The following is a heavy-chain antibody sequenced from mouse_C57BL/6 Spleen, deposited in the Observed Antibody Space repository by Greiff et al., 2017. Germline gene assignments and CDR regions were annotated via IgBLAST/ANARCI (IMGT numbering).Heavy chain of an antibody. CDR2: IDPSDSYT. J-gene: IGHJ4*01. D-gene: IGHD2-2*01. CDR3: ARPDGYDYAMDY. Sequence: VQLQQSGAELVRPGTSVKLSCKASGYTFTSYWMHWVKQRPGQGLEWIGVIDPSDSYTNYNQKFKGKATLTVDTSSSTAYMQLSSLTSEDSAVYYCARPDGYDYAMDYWGQGTSVTVSS. V-gene: IGHV1-59*01. CDR1: GYTFTSYW.